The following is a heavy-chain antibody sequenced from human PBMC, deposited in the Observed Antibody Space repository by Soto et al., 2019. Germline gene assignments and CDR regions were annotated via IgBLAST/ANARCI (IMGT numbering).Heavy chain of an antibody. D-gene: IGHD5-12*01. CDR3: ARDVWLQPEFDC. V-gene: IGHV1-18*04. Sequence: ASVKVSCKASGYTFTSYGISWVRQAPGQGLEWMGWISAYNGNTNYAQELQGRVTKTTDTATSTAYMELRSLRSDDTAVYYCARDVWLQPEFDCWGQGTLVTVSS. CDR1: GYTFTSYG. J-gene: IGHJ4*02. CDR2: ISAYNGNT.